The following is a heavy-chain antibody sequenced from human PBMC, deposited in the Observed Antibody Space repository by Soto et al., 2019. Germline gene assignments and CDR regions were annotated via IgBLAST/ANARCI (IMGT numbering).Heavy chain of an antibody. D-gene: IGHD4-17*01. V-gene: IGHV3-23*01. Sequence: GGSLRLSCLVSLFTVSIYVMSCFRQAPGKGLEWVSGISGSGGITYYADSVKGRFTISRVNSKNTVYLQINSPRAEDTAVYFCAKGALTVLPYFDYWGQGMLVTVSS. CDR3: AKGALTVLPYFDY. J-gene: IGHJ4*02. CDR1: LFTVSIYV. CDR2: ISGSGGIT.